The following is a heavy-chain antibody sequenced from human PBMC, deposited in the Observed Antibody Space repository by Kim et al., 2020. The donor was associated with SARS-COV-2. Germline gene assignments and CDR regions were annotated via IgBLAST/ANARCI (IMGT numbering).Heavy chain of an antibody. Sequence: SETLSLTCTVSGGSISSGDYYWSWIRQPPGKGLEWIGYIYYSGSTYYNPSLTSRVTISVDTSKNQFSLKLSSVTAADTAVYYCARTYYYDSSGYLSITDDPYYFDYWGQGTLVTVSS. D-gene: IGHD3-22*01. CDR1: GGSISSGDYY. CDR3: ARTYYYDSSGYLSITDDPYYFDY. J-gene: IGHJ4*02. CDR2: IYYSGST. V-gene: IGHV4-30-4*01.